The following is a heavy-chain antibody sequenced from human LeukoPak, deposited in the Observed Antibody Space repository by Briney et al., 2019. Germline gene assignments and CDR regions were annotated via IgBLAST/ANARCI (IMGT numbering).Heavy chain of an antibody. Sequence: PGGSLRLSCAPSGLIFSSYAIGWVRRAPGGGLEWVSSSDGTTQYADSVKGRFTISRDNSKDTVYLQMNSLRAEDTAIYYCAEDHGSSGGAFFDYWGQGILVTVSS. D-gene: IGHD6-19*01. CDR1: GLIFSSYA. J-gene: IGHJ4*02. CDR3: AEDHGSSGGAFFDY. CDR2: SDGTT. V-gene: IGHV3-23*01.